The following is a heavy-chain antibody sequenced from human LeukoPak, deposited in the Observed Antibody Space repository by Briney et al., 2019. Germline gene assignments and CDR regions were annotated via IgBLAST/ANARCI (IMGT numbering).Heavy chain of an antibody. CDR1: GFTFTSSD. Sequence: GGSLRLSCVASGFTFTSSDFNWIRQAPGKGLEWLSTITRSGSNLYYADSVKDRFTTSRDDAKDSVYLQMESLRVEDTAIYYCAKNFDPGARGTLVTVS. CDR3: AKNFDP. D-gene: IGHD2/OR15-2a*01. J-gene: IGHJ5*02. CDR2: ITRSGSNL. V-gene: IGHV3-21*01.